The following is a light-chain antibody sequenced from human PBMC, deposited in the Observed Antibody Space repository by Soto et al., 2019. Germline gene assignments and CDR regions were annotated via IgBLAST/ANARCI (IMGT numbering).Light chain of an antibody. V-gene: IGLV2-14*01. Sequence: QSVLTQRASVSGSPGQSITISCTGPSDDIGTYEYISWHQHHPGKAPKLILFGVYDRPSGVSNRFSGSKSGNTASLTISGLQAEDEADYYCSSYTSSSTHVFGTGTKVTVL. CDR2: GVY. CDR3: SSYTSSSTHV. CDR1: SDDIGTYEY. J-gene: IGLJ1*01.